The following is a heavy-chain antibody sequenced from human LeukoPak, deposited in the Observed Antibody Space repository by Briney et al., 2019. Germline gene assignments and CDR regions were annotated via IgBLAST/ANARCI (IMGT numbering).Heavy chain of an antibody. CDR3: ARYHTGNYFDY. V-gene: IGHV3-30*03. CDR2: ISYDGSNK. CDR1: GFTFNSFG. J-gene: IGHJ4*02. D-gene: IGHD3-10*01. Sequence: PGGSLRLSCAASGFTFNSFGMHWVRQAPGKGLEWVAVISYDGSNKYYADSVKGRFTISRDNAKNSLYLQMNSLRAEDTAVYYCARYHTGNYFDYWGQGTLVTVSS.